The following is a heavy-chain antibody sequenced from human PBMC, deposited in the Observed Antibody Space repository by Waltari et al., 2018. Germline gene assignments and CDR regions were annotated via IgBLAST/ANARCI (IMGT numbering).Heavy chain of an antibody. V-gene: IGHV4-34*01. CDR2: INHSGST. CDR1: GGSFSGYY. Sequence: QVQLQQWGAGLLKPSETLSLTCAVYGGSFSGYYWSWIRQPPGKGLEWIGEINHSGSTNDTPSLKSRVTISVDTSKNQFSLSLSSVTAADTAVYYCARGIKEYNWNYVVYYYYMDVWGKGTTVTVSS. D-gene: IGHD1-7*01. J-gene: IGHJ6*03. CDR3: ARGIKEYNWNYVVYYYYMDV.